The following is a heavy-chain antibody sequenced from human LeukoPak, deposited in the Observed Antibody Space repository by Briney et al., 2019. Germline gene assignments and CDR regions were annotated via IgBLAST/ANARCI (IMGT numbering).Heavy chain of an antibody. CDR1: GFTFSSYA. D-gene: IGHD2-2*02. Sequence: GGSLRLSCAASGFTFSSYALRWVRQAPGKGLEWVSAISGSGGSTYYADSVKGRFTISRDNSKNTLYLQMNSLRAEDTAVYYCAGYNCSSTTCYTGGFDYWGQGTLVTVSS. V-gene: IGHV3-23*01. CDR3: AGYNCSSTTCYTGGFDY. CDR2: ISGSGGST. J-gene: IGHJ4*02.